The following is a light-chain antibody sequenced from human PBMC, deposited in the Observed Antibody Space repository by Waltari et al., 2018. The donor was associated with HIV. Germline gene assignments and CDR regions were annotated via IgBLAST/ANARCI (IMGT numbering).Light chain of an antibody. CDR2: RND. J-gene: IGLJ2*01. Sequence: SVLTQPPSASGTPGQRVTIPCSGGTSNIGSNDVFWYQHLPGTAPKLLIHRNDGRPSRVPDRFSGATSGNSAALAISGLRSEDEADYYCVAWDDGLRCVVFGGGTRVAVL. V-gene: IGLV1-47*01. CDR1: TSNIGSND. CDR3: VAWDDGLRCVV.